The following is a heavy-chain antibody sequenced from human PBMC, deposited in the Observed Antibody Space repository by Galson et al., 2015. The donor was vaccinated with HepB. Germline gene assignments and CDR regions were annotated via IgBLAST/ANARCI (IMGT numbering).Heavy chain of an antibody. CDR2: INPSGGST. D-gene: IGHD3-3*01. J-gene: IGHJ4*02. CDR3: ARDKVGVFGVVIMIYLDFDY. V-gene: IGHV1-46*01. Sequence: SVKVSCKASGYTFTSYYMHWVRQAPGQGLEWMGIINPSGGSTSYAQKFQGRVTMTRDTSTSIVYMELSSLRSEDTAVYYCARDKVGVFGVVIMIYLDFDYWGQGTLVTVSS. CDR1: GYTFTSYY.